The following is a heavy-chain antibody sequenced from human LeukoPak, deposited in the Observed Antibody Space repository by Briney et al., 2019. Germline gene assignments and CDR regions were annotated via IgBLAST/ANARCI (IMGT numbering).Heavy chain of an antibody. CDR1: GGSFSGYY. D-gene: IGHD6-13*01. V-gene: IGHV4-34*01. CDR3: ARAYSSSWYWMGYFDY. Sequence: SETLSLTCAVYGGSFSGYYWSWIPQPPGKGLEWIGEINHSGSTNYNPSLKSRVTISVDTSKNHFSLKLSSVTAADTAVYYCARAYSSSWYWMGYFDYWGQGTLVTVSS. CDR2: INHSGST. J-gene: IGHJ4*02.